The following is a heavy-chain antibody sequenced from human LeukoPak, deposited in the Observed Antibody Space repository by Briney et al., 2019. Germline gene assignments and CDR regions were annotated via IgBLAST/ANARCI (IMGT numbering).Heavy chain of an antibody. CDR1: GYTFTSYY. CDR3: ARELAAVRDAFDI. D-gene: IGHD6-19*01. Sequence: ASVKVSCKASGYTFTSYYMHWERQAPGQGLEWMGIINPSGGSTSYAQKFQGRVTMTRDTSTSTVYMELSSLRSEDTAVYYCARELAAVRDAFDIWGQGTLVLVSS. V-gene: IGHV1-46*01. J-gene: IGHJ3*02. CDR2: INPSGGST.